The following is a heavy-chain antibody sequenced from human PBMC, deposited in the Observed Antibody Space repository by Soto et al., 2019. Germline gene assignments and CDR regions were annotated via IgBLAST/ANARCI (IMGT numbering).Heavy chain of an antibody. D-gene: IGHD2-15*01. J-gene: IGHJ6*02. CDR1: GLTFSGFY. Sequence: ASVKVSCKPAGLTFSGFYLHCVRQAPGQGLEGMGWIKPNTDDTGYAQKFQGRVTLTWDASSSAGYLDLSRLRSDDTAVYYCARSPYSLEGDGQHYYYGMDLWGLGTTVTVYS. V-gene: IGHV1-2*02. CDR3: ARSPYSLEGDGQHYYYGMDL. CDR2: IKPNTDDT.